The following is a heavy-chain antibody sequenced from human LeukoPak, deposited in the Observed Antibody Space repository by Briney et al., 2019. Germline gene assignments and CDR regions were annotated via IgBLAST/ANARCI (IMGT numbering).Heavy chain of an antibody. J-gene: IGHJ4*02. CDR3: ARAIDYSDYGSTYYFDY. Sequence: GGSLRLSCAASGFTVSSNYMSWVRQAPGKGLEWVSVIYSGGSTYYADSVKGRFTISRDNAKNSLFLQMNSLRAEDTAVYYCARAIDYSDYGSTYYFDYWGQGTLVTVSS. CDR2: IYSGGST. V-gene: IGHV3-53*01. CDR1: GFTVSSNY. D-gene: IGHD4-11*01.